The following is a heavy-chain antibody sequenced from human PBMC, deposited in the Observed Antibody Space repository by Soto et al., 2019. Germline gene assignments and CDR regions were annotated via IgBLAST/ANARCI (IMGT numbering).Heavy chain of an antibody. J-gene: IGHJ5*02. Sequence: PGGSLRLSCAASGFTFSSYGMHWVRQAPGKGLEWVAVISYDGSNKYYADSVKGRFTISRDNSKNTLYLQMNSLRAEDTAVYYCAKDLYEWSSTTHDWFDPWGQGTLVTVSS. CDR2: ISYDGSNK. CDR3: AKDLYEWSSTTHDWFDP. V-gene: IGHV3-30*18. D-gene: IGHD2-2*01. CDR1: GFTFSSYG.